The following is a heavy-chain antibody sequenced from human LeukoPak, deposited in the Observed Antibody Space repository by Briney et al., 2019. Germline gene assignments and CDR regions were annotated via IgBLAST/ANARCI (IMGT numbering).Heavy chain of an antibody. J-gene: IGHJ5*02. V-gene: IGHV3-21*01. CDR1: GFTFSSYS. CDR2: ISSSSYI. D-gene: IGHD5-18*01. Sequence: GGSLRLSCAASGFTFSSYSMNWVRQAPGKGLEWVSSISSSSYIYYADSAKGRFTISRDNAKNSLYLQMNSLRAEDTAVYYCARGGYSYGNWFDPWGQGTLVTVSS. CDR3: ARGGYSYGNWFDP.